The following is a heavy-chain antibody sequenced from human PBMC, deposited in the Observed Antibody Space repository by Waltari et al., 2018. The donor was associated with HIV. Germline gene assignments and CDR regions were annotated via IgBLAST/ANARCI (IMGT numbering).Heavy chain of an antibody. J-gene: IGHJ6*02. Sequence: QVQLQESGPGLVKPSETLSLTCTVSGGSISSHYWSWIRPSPGKGLEWIAYIHDSGRTKYNPSLKSRVTISLDTSNNQFALKLSSVTAADTAVYYCAREVVRGVIGYGMDVWGQGTTVTVSS. D-gene: IGHD3-10*01. CDR1: GGSISSHY. V-gene: IGHV4-59*11. CDR2: IHDSGRT. CDR3: AREVVRGVIGYGMDV.